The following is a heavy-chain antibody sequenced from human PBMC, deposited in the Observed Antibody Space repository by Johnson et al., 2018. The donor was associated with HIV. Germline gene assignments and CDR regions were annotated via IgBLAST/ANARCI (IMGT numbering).Heavy chain of an antibody. D-gene: IGHD3-10*01. CDR2: IDIDG. J-gene: IGHJ3*02. CDR3: AKEWAGFGETHDTVDI. V-gene: IGHV3-NL1*01. Sequence: QVQLVESGGGLVQPGGSLRLSCAASGFTLNNYDMHWVRQDIGKGLEWVSEIDIDGYYADFVKGRFIMSRDNSKTTVFLQMNRLRAEDTALYYCAKEWAGFGETHDTVDIWGQGTMVTVSS. CDR1: GFTLNNYD.